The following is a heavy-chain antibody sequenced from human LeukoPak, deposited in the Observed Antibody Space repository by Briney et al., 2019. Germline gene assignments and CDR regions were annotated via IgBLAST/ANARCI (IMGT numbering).Heavy chain of an antibody. V-gene: IGHV3-23*01. D-gene: IGHD3-10*01. CDR2: ISGSGGST. CDR1: GFTFSSYA. CDR3: AKVMVRGVITEDAFDI. Sequence: GVSLRLSCAASGFTFSSYAMSWVRQAPGKGLEWVSAISGSGGSTYYADSVKGRFTISRDNSKNTLYLQMNSLRAEDTAVYYCAKVMVRGVITEDAFDIWGQGTMVTVSS. J-gene: IGHJ3*02.